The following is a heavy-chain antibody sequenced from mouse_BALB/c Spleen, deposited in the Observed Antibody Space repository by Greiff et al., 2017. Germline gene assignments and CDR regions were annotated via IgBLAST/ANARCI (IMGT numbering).Heavy chain of an antibody. D-gene: IGHD4-1*01. V-gene: IGHV2-9*02. Sequence: VMLVESGPGLVAPSQSLSITCTVSGFSLTSYGVHWVRQPPGKGLEWLGVIWAGGSTNYNSALMSRLSISKDNSKSQVFLKMNSLQTDDTAMYYCARAAGTGTGYFDYWGQGTTLTVSS. CDR2: IWAGGST. CDR3: ARAAGTGTGYFDY. CDR1: GFSLTSYG. J-gene: IGHJ2*01.